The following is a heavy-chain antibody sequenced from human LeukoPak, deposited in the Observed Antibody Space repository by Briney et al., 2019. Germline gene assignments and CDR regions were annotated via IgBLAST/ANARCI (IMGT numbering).Heavy chain of an antibody. V-gene: IGHV3-23*01. Sequence: GGSLRLSCAASGXTFSNYAMTWVRQAPGKGLEWVSAVSAGGGSTYYADSVKGRFTISRDNSKSTLYLQMNSLRAEDTALYYCAKDYCTGTNCYGDYWGQGTLVTVSS. CDR2: VSAGGGST. CDR3: AKDYCTGTNCYGDY. CDR1: GXTFSNYA. D-gene: IGHD2-2*01. J-gene: IGHJ4*02.